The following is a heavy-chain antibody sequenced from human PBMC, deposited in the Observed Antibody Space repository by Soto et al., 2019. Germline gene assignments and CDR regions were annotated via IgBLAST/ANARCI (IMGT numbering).Heavy chain of an antibody. D-gene: IGHD3-3*01. CDR2: MYYSGST. CDR1: GGSASRGSYN. V-gene: IGHV4-61*01. J-gene: IGHJ3*02. CDR3: ARARDFWSGNDAFDI. Sequence: SETLCFTGTVCGGSASRGSYNWSWLRQPPGKGREWIGYMYYSGSTNYSPSLKSRVTISLDTSKSQFSLKLSSVTTADTAVYFCARARDFWSGNDAFDIWGQGTMVTVSS.